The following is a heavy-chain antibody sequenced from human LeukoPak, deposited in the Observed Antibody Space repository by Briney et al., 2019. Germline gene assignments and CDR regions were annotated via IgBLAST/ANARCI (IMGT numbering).Heavy chain of an antibody. Sequence: GRSLRLSCAASGFTFSSYAMHWVRQAPGKGLEWVAVISYDGSNKYYADSVKGRFTISRDNSKNTLYLQMNSLRAEDTAVYYCARGGRDGYNFDYWGKGTLVTVSS. CDR2: ISYDGSNK. CDR3: ARGGRDGYNFDY. D-gene: IGHD5-24*01. V-gene: IGHV3-30-3*01. J-gene: IGHJ4*02. CDR1: GFTFSSYA.